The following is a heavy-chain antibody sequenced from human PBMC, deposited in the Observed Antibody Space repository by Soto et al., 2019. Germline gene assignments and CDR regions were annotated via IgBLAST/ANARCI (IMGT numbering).Heavy chain of an antibody. Sequence: QVHLVESGGGVVQPGRSLRLSCAASGFTFSTYAMHWVRQAPGKGLEWVSIISFDGSNIYYAESVKGRFTISRDNSKNTLYLQMKSLRAEDTAVYYCATDRGHYNQAVHYWGQGTLVTVSS. CDR2: ISFDGSNI. V-gene: IGHV3-30-3*01. D-gene: IGHD4-4*01. CDR1: GFTFSTYA. J-gene: IGHJ4*02. CDR3: ATDRGHYNQAVHY.